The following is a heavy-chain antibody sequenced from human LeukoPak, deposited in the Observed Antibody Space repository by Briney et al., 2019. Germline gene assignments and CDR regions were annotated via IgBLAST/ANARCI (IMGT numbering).Heavy chain of an antibody. CDR2: ISYDGSNK. CDR1: GFTFSSYG. Sequence: GGSLRLSCAASGFTFSSYGMHWVRQAPGKGLEWVAVISYDGSNKYYADSVKGRFTIARDNSKNTLYLQMNSLRAEATAVYYCAKGLQYCSSTSCSYSSSWDYFDYWGQGTLVTVSS. V-gene: IGHV3-30*18. J-gene: IGHJ4*02. CDR3: AKGLQYCSSTSCSYSSSWDYFDY. D-gene: IGHD2-2*01.